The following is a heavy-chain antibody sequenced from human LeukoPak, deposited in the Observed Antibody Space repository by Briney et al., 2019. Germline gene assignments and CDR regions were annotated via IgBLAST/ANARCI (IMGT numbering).Heavy chain of an antibody. V-gene: IGHV4-59*01. Sequence: SETLSLTCTVSGGSISSYYWSWIRQPPGKGLEWIGYIYYSGSTNYNPSLKSRVTISVDTSKNQFSLKLYSVTAADTAVYYCARDSSDSSSWHYNWFDPWGQGTLVTVSS. D-gene: IGHD6-13*01. CDR3: ARDSSDSSSWHYNWFDP. CDR2: IYYSGST. CDR1: GGSISSYY. J-gene: IGHJ5*02.